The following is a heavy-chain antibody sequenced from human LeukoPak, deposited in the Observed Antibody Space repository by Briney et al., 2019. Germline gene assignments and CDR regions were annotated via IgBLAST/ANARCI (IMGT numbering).Heavy chain of an antibody. CDR1: GYTFTGYY. D-gene: IGHD3-16*02. CDR3: ARMASGNYVWGSYRYIHAFDI. CDR2: ISPNSGGT. Sequence: ASVKVSCKASGYTFTGYYMHWVRQAPGQGLEWMGWISPNSGGTNYAQKFQGRVTMTRDTSISTAYMELSRLRSDDTAVYYCARMASGNYVWGSYRYIHAFDIWGQGTMVTVSS. J-gene: IGHJ3*02. V-gene: IGHV1-2*02.